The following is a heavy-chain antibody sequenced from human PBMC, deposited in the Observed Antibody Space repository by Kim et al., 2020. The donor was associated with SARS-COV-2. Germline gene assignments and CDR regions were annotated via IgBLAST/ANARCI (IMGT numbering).Heavy chain of an antibody. V-gene: IGHV3-64D*09. CDR3: VKTGVLDYGDRRVGYFDL. D-gene: IGHD4-17*01. CDR2: ISSNGGST. J-gene: IGHJ2*01. CDR1: GFTFSSYA. Sequence: GGSLRLSCSASGFTFSSYAMHWVRQAPGKGLEYVSAISSNGGSTYYADSVKGRFTISRDNSKNTLYLQMSSLRAEDTAVYYCVKTGVLDYGDRRVGYFDLWGRGTLVTVSS.